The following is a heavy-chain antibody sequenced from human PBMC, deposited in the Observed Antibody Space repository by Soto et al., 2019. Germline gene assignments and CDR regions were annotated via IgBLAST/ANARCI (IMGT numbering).Heavy chain of an antibody. CDR1: GFTFDDYA. Sequence: EVQLVKSGGVLVQRGRSLRLACAASGFTFDDYAMHWVRQGPGTGLEWFSGISWNSGRVDYADSVKGRFTISRDNAKKSLYLQMNSLRGEDTALYYCAKDIREYGSGWTYFDNWGKGTLVTVSS. J-gene: IGHJ4*02. D-gene: IGHD6-19*01. CDR3: AKDIREYGSGWTYFDN. V-gene: IGHV3-9*01. CDR2: ISWNSGRV.